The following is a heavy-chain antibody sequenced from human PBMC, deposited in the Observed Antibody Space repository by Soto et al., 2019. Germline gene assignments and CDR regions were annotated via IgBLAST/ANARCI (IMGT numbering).Heavy chain of an antibody. D-gene: IGHD1-1*01. J-gene: IGHJ4*02. CDR3: AIQESDWKDPFDY. V-gene: IGHV3-30*03. Sequence: QVQLVESGGGVVQPGRSLRLSCAASGFSFSSYGMHWVRQAPGKGLEWVAMISYDGTDEYYADSVKGRFTISRDNSKNAVYLQWSGLRAEDTAMYYCAIQESDWKDPFDYWGQGTLVTVSS. CDR2: ISYDGTDE. CDR1: GFSFSSYG.